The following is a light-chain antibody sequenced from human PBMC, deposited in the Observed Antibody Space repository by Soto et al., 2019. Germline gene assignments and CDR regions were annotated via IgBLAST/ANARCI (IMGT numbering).Light chain of an antibody. CDR3: QQYDTYPFA. CDR2: KAS. V-gene: IGKV1-5*03. J-gene: IGKJ2*01. Sequence: DIQMTQSPSTLSASVGDRVTITCRASQSISSWLAWYQQKPGKAPKLLIYKASTLQSGVPSRFSGSGSGTEFTLAISSLQPDDSATYYCQQYDTYPFAFGQGTKLEIK. CDR1: QSISSW.